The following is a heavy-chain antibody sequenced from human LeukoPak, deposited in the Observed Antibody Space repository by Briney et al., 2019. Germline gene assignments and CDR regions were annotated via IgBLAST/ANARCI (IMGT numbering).Heavy chain of an antibody. CDR1: GFTFSSYE. CDR3: ARDLSVVAATLGRDY. CDR2: ISCSGSTI. J-gene: IGHJ4*02. Sequence: PGGSLRLSCAASGFTFSSYEMNWVRQAPGKGLEWVSYISCSGSTIYYADSVKGRFTISRDNAKNSLYLQMNSLRAEDTAVYYCARDLSVVAATLGRDYWGQGTLVTVSS. D-gene: IGHD2-15*01. V-gene: IGHV3-48*03.